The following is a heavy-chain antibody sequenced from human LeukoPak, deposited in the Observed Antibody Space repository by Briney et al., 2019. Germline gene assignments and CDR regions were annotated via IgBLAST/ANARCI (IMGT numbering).Heavy chain of an antibody. CDR3: ARDRDWSFDY. Sequence: AGGSLRLSCAASEFTFSSYSMSWVRQAPGKGLEWVAHIKPDGSEKYYVDSVRGRFTISRDNAENSLYLEMNSLRAEDTAVYYCARDRDWSFDYWGQGTLVTVSS. J-gene: IGHJ4*02. D-gene: IGHD3/OR15-3a*01. CDR2: IKPDGSEK. V-gene: IGHV3-7*03. CDR1: EFTFSSYS.